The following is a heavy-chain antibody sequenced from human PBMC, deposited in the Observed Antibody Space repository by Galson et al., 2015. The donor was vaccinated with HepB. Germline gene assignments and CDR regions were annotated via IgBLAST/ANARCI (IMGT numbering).Heavy chain of an antibody. V-gene: IGHV3-30*03. Sequence: SLRLSCAASGFTFSSYGMHWVRQAPGKGLEWVAVISYDGSNKYYADSVKGRFTISRDNSKNTLYLQMNSLRAEDTAVYYCARASNYDSSGYRLPSYYYYGMDVWGKGTTVTVSS. J-gene: IGHJ6*04. CDR3: ARASNYDSSGYRLPSYYYYGMDV. CDR2: ISYDGSNK. CDR1: GFTFSSYG. D-gene: IGHD3-22*01.